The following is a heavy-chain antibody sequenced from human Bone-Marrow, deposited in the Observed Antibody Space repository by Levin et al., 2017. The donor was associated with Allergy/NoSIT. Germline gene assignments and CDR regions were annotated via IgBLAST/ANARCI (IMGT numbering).Heavy chain of an antibody. D-gene: IGHD4-17*01. J-gene: IGHJ3*01. CDR1: GFTFSDYA. CDR2: LSAAGGST. CDR3: AKDKTVTPVDAFDL. V-gene: IGHV3-23*01. Sequence: GESLKISCAASGFTFSDYAMSWVRQAPGKGMEWVAALSAAGGSTYYAESAQGRFTISRDNSENILYLQMNTLRAEDTAIYFCAKDKTVTPVDAFDLWGQGTMVTVSS.